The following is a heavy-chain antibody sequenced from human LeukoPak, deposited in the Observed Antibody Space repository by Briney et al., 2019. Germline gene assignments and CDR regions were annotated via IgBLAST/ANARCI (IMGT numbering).Heavy chain of an antibody. V-gene: IGHV3-21*01. D-gene: IGHD6-19*01. CDR3: VREQARAGSFDY. Sequence: GGSLRLSCVVSGFTFSSHSVKWVSQAPGKGLEWVLSITTSNYIFYAESVKGRFTISRDNAKNSLYLQMTSLRAEDTAVYYCVREQARAGSFDYWGQGTLVTVSS. J-gene: IGHJ4*02. CDR2: ITTSNYI. CDR1: GFTFSSHS.